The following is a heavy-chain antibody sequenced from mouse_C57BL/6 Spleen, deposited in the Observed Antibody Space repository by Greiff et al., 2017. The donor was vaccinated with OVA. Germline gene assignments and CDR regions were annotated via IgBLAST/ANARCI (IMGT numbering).Heavy chain of an antibody. CDR3: ARHRDWDLYAMDY. Sequence: VKLMESGPGLVAPSQSLSITCTVSGFSLTSYGVHWVRQPPGKGLEWLVVIWSDGSTTYNSALKSRLSISKDNSKSQVFLKMNSLQTDDTAMYYCARHRDWDLYAMDYWGQGTSVTVSS. CDR1: GFSLTSYG. D-gene: IGHD4-1*01. J-gene: IGHJ4*01. V-gene: IGHV2-6-1*01. CDR2: IWSDGST.